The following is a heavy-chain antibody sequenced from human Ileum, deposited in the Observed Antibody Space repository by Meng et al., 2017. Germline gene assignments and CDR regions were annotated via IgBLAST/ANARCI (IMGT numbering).Heavy chain of an antibody. CDR1: GGSFGSGGYY. Sequence: VQLQESGTGLVKPSQTLSLTCTVSGGSFGSGGYYWSWIRQHPERGLEWIGYVYYSGSAYYNPSLKSRVAISVDTSKNQFSLKLSSVTAADTAVYYCASSIAAVVGYYFDYWGQGTLVTVSS. V-gene: IGHV4-31*03. D-gene: IGHD6-13*01. CDR3: ASSIAAVVGYYFDY. J-gene: IGHJ4*02. CDR2: VYYSGSA.